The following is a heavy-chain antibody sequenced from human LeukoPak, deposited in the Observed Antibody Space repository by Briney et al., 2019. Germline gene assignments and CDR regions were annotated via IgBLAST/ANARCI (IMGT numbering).Heavy chain of an antibody. CDR2: ISDDSFSR. CDR3: AKAYKLPYYYDSSGYYPTENPFDY. Sequence: GGSLRLSCAASGFTFRSYAMSWVRQGPGKGPEWVSGISDDSFSRYYTESLKGRFTISRDNSKSTVYLQMDNLRDDDTAVYYCAKAYKLPYYYDSSGYYPTENPFDYWGQGTLVTVSS. D-gene: IGHD3-22*01. V-gene: IGHV3-23*01. J-gene: IGHJ4*02. CDR1: GFTFRSYA.